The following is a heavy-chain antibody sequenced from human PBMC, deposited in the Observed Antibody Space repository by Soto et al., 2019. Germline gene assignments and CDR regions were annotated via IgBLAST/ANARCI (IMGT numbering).Heavy chain of an antibody. CDR1: GGTFSSYA. Sequence: SVKVSCKASGGTFSSYAISWVRQAPGQGLEWMGGIIPIFGTANYAQKFQGRVTITADESTSTAYMELSSLRSEDTAVYYCARLGVGATIYYYGMDVWGQGTTVTVSS. D-gene: IGHD1-26*01. CDR2: IIPIFGTA. J-gene: IGHJ6*02. CDR3: ARLGVGATIYYYGMDV. V-gene: IGHV1-69*13.